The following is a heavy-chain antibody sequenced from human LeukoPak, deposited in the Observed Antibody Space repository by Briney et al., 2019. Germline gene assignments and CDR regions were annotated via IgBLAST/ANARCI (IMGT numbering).Heavy chain of an antibody. V-gene: IGHV1-46*01. D-gene: IGHD3-10*01. Sequence: ASVKVSCKASGYTFTGYYMHWVRQAPGQGLEWMGWINPSGGSTSYAQKFQGRVTMTRDMSTSTVYMELSSLRSEDTAVYYCARGQVRGVILGNWFDPWGQGTLVTVSS. CDR1: GYTFTGYY. CDR2: INPSGGST. J-gene: IGHJ5*02. CDR3: ARGQVRGVILGNWFDP.